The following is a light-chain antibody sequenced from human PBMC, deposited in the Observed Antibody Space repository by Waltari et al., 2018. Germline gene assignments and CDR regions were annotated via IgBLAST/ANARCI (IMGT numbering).Light chain of an antibody. J-gene: IGKJ4*01. V-gene: IGKV1-5*03. CDR2: KAS. CDR3: QQSYNTPLT. Sequence: DIQMTQSPSTLSASVGDRITITCRASQSISTWLAWYQQQPGKAPKLLIYKASNLESGVPSRFSGSGSGTEFTLTISSLQPEDFASYHCQQSYNTPLTFGGGTRVYIK. CDR1: QSISTW.